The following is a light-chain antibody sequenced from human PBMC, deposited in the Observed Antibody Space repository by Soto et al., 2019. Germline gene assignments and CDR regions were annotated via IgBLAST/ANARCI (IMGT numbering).Light chain of an antibody. CDR1: QSISIW. J-gene: IGKJ1*01. CDR2: KTS. CDR3: QHWHDYSWT. Sequence: DLHMTQSPSTLSASVGDRVTITCRASQSISIWLAWYQQKPGKAPNLLIYKTSSLETGVPSRFSGSGSGTDFTLTISSLQPDDFATYYCQHWHDYSWTFGQGTKVEVK. V-gene: IGKV1-5*03.